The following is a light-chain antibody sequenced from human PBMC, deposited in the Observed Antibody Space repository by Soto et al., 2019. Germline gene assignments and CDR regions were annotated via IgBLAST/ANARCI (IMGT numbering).Light chain of an antibody. J-gene: IGLJ2*01. CDR3: QSYDSSLGGSRV. CDR1: TSNIGAGYD. CDR2: GNS. Sequence: QSVLTQPPSVSGAPGQRVTISCTGSTSNIGAGYDVHWYQHLPGTAPKLLMYGNSNRPSGVPDRFSGSKSGTSASLAITGLQAEDEADYYCQSYDSSLGGSRVFGGGTKLTVL. V-gene: IGLV1-40*01.